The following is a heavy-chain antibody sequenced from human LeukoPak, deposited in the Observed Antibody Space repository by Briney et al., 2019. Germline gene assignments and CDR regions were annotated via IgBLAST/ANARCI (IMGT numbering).Heavy chain of an antibody. CDR3: ARVPLWFGEYGSDY. Sequence: GGSLRLSCAASGFTFSNAWMSWVRQAPGKGLVWVSRINSDGSSTSYADSVKGRFTISRDNAKNTLYLQMNSLRAEDTAVYYCARVPLWFGEYGSDYWGQGTLVTVSS. J-gene: IGHJ4*02. CDR2: INSDGSST. V-gene: IGHV3-74*01. D-gene: IGHD3-10*01. CDR1: GFTFSNAW.